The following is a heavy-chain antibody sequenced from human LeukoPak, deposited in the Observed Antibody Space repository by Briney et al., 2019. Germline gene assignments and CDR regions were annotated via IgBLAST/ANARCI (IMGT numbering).Heavy chain of an antibody. CDR1: GFTFSSYA. Sequence: PGGSLRLSCAASGFTFSSYAMHWVRQAPGKGLEWVAVISYDGSNKYYADSVKGRFTISRDNSKNTLYLQMNSLRAEDTAVYYCARDDYGYCSSTSCYGVAFDIWGQGTMVTVSS. V-gene: IGHV3-30-3*01. D-gene: IGHD2-2*01. CDR2: ISYDGSNK. CDR3: ARDDYGYCSSTSCYGVAFDI. J-gene: IGHJ3*02.